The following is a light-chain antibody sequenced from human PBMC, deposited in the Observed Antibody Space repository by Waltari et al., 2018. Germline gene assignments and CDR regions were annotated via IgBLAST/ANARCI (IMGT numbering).Light chain of an antibody. J-gene: IGKJ4*01. Sequence: EIVLTQSPATLSLSPGERATLSCRASQSVSSYLAWYQQKPGQAPRLRIYDASNRATGIPARFSGSGSGTDFTLTISSLEPEDFAVYDGQQRSNWPLTFGGGTKVEIK. CDR2: DAS. CDR3: QQRSNWPLT. CDR1: QSVSSY. V-gene: IGKV3-11*01.